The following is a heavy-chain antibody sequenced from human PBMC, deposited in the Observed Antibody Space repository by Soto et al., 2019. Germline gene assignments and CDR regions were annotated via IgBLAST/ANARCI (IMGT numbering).Heavy chain of an antibody. CDR1: GGSLSGYY. Sequence: QVQLQQWGAGLLKPSETLSLTCAVYGGSLSGYYGNWIRQSPGKGLEWIGEINHSGSTNYNPSLKSRVTISIDTSKNQFSRKLSSVTVADTAVYYCARTRNLDVWGQGTTVIVSS. CDR3: ARTRNLDV. J-gene: IGHJ6*02. D-gene: IGHD1-1*01. V-gene: IGHV4-34*01. CDR2: INHSGST.